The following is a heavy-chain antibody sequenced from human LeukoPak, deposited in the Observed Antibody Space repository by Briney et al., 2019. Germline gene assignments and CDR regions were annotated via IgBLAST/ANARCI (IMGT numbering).Heavy chain of an antibody. CDR1: GFTFSSYE. CDR2: ISTSGTTI. Sequence: RGSPRLSCAASGFTFSSYEINWVCQAPGKGLEWVSSISTSGTTIDYAYYVKSVKTISRDNANDSQYLQMNSLRAEDTAVYYCARRLVAAATRVFDYWGQGTLVTVSS. J-gene: IGHJ4*02. V-gene: IGHV3-48*03. D-gene: IGHD2-15*01. CDR3: ARRLVAAATRVFDY.